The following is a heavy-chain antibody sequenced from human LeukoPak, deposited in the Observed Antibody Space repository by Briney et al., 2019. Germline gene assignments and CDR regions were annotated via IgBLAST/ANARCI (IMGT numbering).Heavy chain of an antibody. CDR1: GFTFSSYG. CDR3: ARDQGEQQLALYYFDY. D-gene: IGHD6-13*01. V-gene: IGHV3-30*02. J-gene: IGHJ4*02. CDR2: IRYDGSNK. Sequence: GGSLRLACAAYGFTFSSYGMHWVRQAPGKGLEWVAFIRYDGSNKYYADSVKGRFTISRDNAKNSLYLQMNSLRAEDTAVYYCARDQGEQQLALYYFDYWGQGTLVTVSS.